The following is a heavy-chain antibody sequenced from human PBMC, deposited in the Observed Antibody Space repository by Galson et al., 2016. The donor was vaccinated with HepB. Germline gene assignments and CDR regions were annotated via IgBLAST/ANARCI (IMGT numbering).Heavy chain of an antibody. J-gene: IGHJ5*01. V-gene: IGHV4-61*05. CDR2: ISQGGTT. CDR3: ARDQGGFTYTYDS. CDR1: LDTISITGYF. D-gene: IGHD3-16*01. Sequence: SETLSLTCTVSLDTISITGYFWSWIRQLPGGGLEWIGEISQGGTTNYNPSLKSRVTMSIDKTQNQFFLTLTSVTAADTAVYFCARDQGGFTYTYDSWGHGVLVTVSS.